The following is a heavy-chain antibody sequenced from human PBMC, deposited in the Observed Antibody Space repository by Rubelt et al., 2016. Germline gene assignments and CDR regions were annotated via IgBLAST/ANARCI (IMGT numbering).Heavy chain of an antibody. Sequence: EVQLVESGGGLVKPGRSLRLSCTASGFTFSSYAMSWVRQAPGKGLEWVSAISGSGGSTYYADSVKGRFTISRDNSKTTLYLQMNSLRAEDTAVYYCAKVDVVVIAYYYGMDVWGQGTTVTVSS. J-gene: IGHJ6*02. V-gene: IGHV3-23*04. CDR3: AKVDVVVIAYYYGMDV. CDR2: ISGSGGST. D-gene: IGHD2-21*01. CDR1: GFTFSSYA.